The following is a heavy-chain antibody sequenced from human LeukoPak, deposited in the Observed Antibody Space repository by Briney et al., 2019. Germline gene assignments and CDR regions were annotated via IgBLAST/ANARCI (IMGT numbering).Heavy chain of an antibody. Sequence: GASVKVSCKASGYTFTSYGISWVRQAPGQGLEWMGWISAYNGNTNYAQKFQGRVTMTRDTSISTAYMELSRLRSDDTAVYYCAGAVPAAMIWFDPWGQGTLVTVSS. D-gene: IGHD2-2*01. J-gene: IGHJ5*02. V-gene: IGHV1-18*01. CDR2: ISAYNGNT. CDR1: GYTFTSYG. CDR3: AGAVPAAMIWFDP.